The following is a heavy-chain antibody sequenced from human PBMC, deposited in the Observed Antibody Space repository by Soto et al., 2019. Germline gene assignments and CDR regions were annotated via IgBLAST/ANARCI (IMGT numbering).Heavy chain of an antibody. CDR3: ARDEAGYCSSTSCSNWFDP. D-gene: IGHD2-2*01. V-gene: IGHV1-18*01. J-gene: IGHJ5*02. Sequence: ASVKVSCKASGYTFTSYGISWVRQAHGQGLEWMGWISAYNGNTNYAQKLQGRVTMTTDTSTSTAYMELRSLRSDDTAVYYCARDEAGYCSSTSCSNWFDPWGQGTLVTVSS. CDR1: GYTFTSYG. CDR2: ISAYNGNT.